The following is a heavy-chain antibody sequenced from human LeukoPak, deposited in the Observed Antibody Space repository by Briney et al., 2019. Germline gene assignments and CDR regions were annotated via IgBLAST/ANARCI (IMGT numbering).Heavy chain of an antibody. CDR3: AREGWEPTAFDY. Sequence: GGSLRLSCAAPGFTFSSYEMNWVRQAPGKGLEWVSYISSSGSTIYYADSVKGRFTISRDNAKNSLYLQMNSLRAEDTAVYYCAREGWEPTAFDYWGQGTLVTVSS. V-gene: IGHV3-48*03. CDR2: ISSSGSTI. D-gene: IGHD1-26*01. J-gene: IGHJ4*02. CDR1: GFTFSSYE.